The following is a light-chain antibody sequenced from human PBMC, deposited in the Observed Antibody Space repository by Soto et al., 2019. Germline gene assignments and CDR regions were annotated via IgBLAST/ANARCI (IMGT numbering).Light chain of an antibody. V-gene: IGLV2-8*01. CDR2: EVS. CDR3: NSYAGSNNLGFV. CDR1: SSDVGGYNF. J-gene: IGLJ1*01. Sequence: QSVLTQPPSASGSPGQAVTISSAGTSSDVGGYNFVSWYQQHPGKAPKLMIYEVSKRPSGVPDRFSGSKSGNTASLTVSGLQAEDEADYYCNSYAGSNNLGFVFGTGTKVTVL.